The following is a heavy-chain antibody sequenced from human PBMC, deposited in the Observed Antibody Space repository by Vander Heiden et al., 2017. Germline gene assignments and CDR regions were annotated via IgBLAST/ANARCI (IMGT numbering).Heavy chain of an antibody. CDR1: GFTFSSYA. CDR3: AKRYDILTGVFDY. CDR2: ISGGGGST. Sequence: EVQLLESGGGLVQPGVSLRLSCAASGFTFSSYAMSWVRQAQGKGLEWVSAISGGGGSTYYADSVKGRFTISRDNSKNTLYLQMNSLRAEDTAVYYCAKRYDILTGVFDYWGQGTLGTVSS. D-gene: IGHD3-9*01. J-gene: IGHJ4*02. V-gene: IGHV3-23*01.